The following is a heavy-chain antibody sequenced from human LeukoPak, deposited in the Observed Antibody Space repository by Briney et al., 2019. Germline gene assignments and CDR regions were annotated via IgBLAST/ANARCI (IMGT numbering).Heavy chain of an antibody. V-gene: IGHV1-18*01. CDR3: AGAPQPYSNYVLYYYYYGMDV. D-gene: IGHD4-11*01. J-gene: IGHJ6*02. CDR2: ISAYNGNT. Sequence: KVSCKASGYTFTSYGISWVRQAPGQGLEWMGWISAYNGNTNYAQKLQGRVTMTTDTSTSTAYMELRSLRSDDTAVYYCAGAPQPYSNYVLYYYYYGMDVWGQGTTVTVSS. CDR1: GYTFTSYG.